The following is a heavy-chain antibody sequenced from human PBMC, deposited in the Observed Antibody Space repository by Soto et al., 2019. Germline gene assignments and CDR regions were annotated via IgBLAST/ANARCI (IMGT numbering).Heavy chain of an antibody. CDR1: GFTFSSYG. J-gene: IGHJ5*02. CDR3: AKGNYWGGPNWLDP. D-gene: IGHD7-27*01. V-gene: IGHV3-30*18. CDR2: ISYDGSNK. Sequence: GGSLRLSCAASGFTFSSYGMHWVRQAPGKGLEWVAVISYDGSNKYYADSVKGRFTISRDNSKNTLYLQMNSLRAEDTAVYYCAKGNYWGGPNWLDPWGQGTLVTVSS.